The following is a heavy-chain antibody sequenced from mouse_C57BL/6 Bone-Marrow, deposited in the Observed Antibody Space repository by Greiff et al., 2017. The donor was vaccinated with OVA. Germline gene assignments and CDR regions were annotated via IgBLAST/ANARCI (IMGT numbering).Heavy chain of an antibody. V-gene: IGHV1-64*01. J-gene: IGHJ1*03. CDR2: IHPNSGST. D-gene: IGHD2-4*01. Sequence: QVQLQQSGAELVKPGASVKLSCKASGYTFTSYWMHWVKQRPGQGLEWIGMIHPNSGSTNYNEKFKSKATLTVDKSSSTAYMQLSSLTSEDSAVYYCARLFDYDWYFDVWGTGTTVTVSS. CDR1: GYTFTSYW. CDR3: ARLFDYDWYFDV.